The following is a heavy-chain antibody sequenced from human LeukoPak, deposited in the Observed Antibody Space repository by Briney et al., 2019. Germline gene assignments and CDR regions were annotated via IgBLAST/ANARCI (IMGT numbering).Heavy chain of an antibody. Sequence: PGGSLRLSCAASGFTFDDYAMHWVRQAPGKGLEWFSGISWNSGSIGYADSVKGRFTISRDNAKNSLYLQMNSPRAEDTALYYCAKDTSRGGDSPRVAFDIWGQGTMVTVSS. CDR2: ISWNSGSI. CDR1: GFTFDDYA. J-gene: IGHJ3*02. CDR3: AKDTSRGGDSPRVAFDI. V-gene: IGHV3-9*01. D-gene: IGHD2-21*02.